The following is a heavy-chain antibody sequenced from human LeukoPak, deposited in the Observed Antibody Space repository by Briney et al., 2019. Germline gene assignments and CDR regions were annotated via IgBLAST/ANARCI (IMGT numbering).Heavy chain of an antibody. CDR1: GFTFSGYW. Sequence: PGGSLRLSCAASGFTFSGYWRSWVRQAPGKGLEWVANINLDGSVKHYVDSAKGRFTISRDNAKNSLYLQMNYLRAEDTALYYCATSDDSSGSDWGQGTLVTVSS. CDR2: INLDGSVK. J-gene: IGHJ4*02. CDR3: ATSDDSSGSD. V-gene: IGHV3-7*01. D-gene: IGHD3-22*01.